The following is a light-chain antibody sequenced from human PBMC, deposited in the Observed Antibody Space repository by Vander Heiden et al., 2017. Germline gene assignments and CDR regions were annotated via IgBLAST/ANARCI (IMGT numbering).Light chain of an antibody. CDR1: QSISNY. J-gene: IGKJ1*01. CDR2: AAI. Sequence: DIQMTQSPSSLSASVGDRVSMTCRASQSISNYLNWYQQKPGKAPKLLIYAAISLQSGVPSRFSGSGSGTDFTLTISSLQPEDFATYYCQQSYSTPQTFGHGTKVEIK. CDR3: QQSYSTPQT. V-gene: IGKV1-39*01.